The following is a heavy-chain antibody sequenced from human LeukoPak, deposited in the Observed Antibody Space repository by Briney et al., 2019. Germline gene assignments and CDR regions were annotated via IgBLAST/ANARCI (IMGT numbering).Heavy chain of an antibody. CDR2: IYHSGST. J-gene: IGHJ4*02. CDR3: ASMGKDYYDSSGPDY. D-gene: IGHD3-22*01. CDR1: GYSISSGYY. V-gene: IGHV4-38-2*02. Sequence: SETLSLTCTVSGYSISSGYYWGWIRQPPGKGLEWIGSIYHSGSTYYNPSLKSRVTISVDTSKNQFSLKLSSVTAADTAVYYCASMGKDYYDSSGPDYWGQGTLVTVSS.